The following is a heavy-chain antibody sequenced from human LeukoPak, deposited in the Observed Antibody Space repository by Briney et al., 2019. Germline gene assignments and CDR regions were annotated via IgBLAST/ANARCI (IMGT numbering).Heavy chain of an antibody. J-gene: IGHJ4*01. CDR3: AKDRCSGGSCYSTFDY. CDR2: ISGSGGST. CDR1: GFTFSSYA. Sequence: GGSLRLSCAASGFTFSSYAMSWVRQAPGKGLEWVSAISGSGGSTYYADSVKGRFTISRDNSKNTLYLQMNSLRAEDTAVYYYAKDRCSGGSCYSTFDYWGQEPWSPSPQ. D-gene: IGHD2-15*01. V-gene: IGHV3-23*01.